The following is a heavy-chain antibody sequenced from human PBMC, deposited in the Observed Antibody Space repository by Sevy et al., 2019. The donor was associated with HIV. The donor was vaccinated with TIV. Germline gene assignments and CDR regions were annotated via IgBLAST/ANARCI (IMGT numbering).Heavy chain of an antibody. D-gene: IGHD3-22*01. Sequence: GGSLRLSCAASGFTFSSYAMHWVRQAPGKGLEWVAVISYDGSNKYYADSVKRRFTISRDNSKNTLYLQMNSLRAEDTAVYYCAREASFYDSSGYRRPFDYWGQGTLVTVSS. V-gene: IGHV3-30-3*01. CDR1: GFTFSSYA. CDR2: ISYDGSNK. CDR3: AREASFYDSSGYRRPFDY. J-gene: IGHJ4*02.